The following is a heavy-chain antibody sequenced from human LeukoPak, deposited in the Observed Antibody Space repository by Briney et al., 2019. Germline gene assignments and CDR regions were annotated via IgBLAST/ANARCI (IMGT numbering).Heavy chain of an antibody. CDR2: IIPIFGTA. D-gene: IGHD2-21*02. CDR3: ARVKDFCGGDCYDNWFDP. Sequence: GASVKVSCKASGGTFSSYAISWVRQAPGQGLEWMGGIIPIFGTANYAQKFQGRVTITADESTSTAYMELSSLRSEDTAVYYCARVKDFCGGDCYDNWFDPWGQGTLVTVSS. V-gene: IGHV1-69*13. CDR1: GGTFSSYA. J-gene: IGHJ5*02.